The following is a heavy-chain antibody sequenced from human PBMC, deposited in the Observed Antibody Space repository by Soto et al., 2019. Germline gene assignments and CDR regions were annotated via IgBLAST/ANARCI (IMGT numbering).Heavy chain of an antibody. Sequence: SETLSLTCTVSGASISSNDYFWSWIRQPPGKGLEWIGYIYYSGSTYYNPSLKSRVTISVDTSRNQFSLKLSSVTAADTAVYYCANEDSSSSGSLDYWGQGILVTVSS. J-gene: IGHJ4*02. CDR2: IYYSGST. V-gene: IGHV4-30-4*01. CDR1: GASISSNDYF. CDR3: ANEDSSSSGSLDY. D-gene: IGHD6-6*01.